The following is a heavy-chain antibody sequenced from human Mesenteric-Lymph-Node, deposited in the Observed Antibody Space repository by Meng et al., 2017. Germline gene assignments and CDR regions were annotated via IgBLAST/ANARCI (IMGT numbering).Heavy chain of an antibody. CDR3: ASGRVVGATMRGYFDY. J-gene: IGHJ4*02. CDR1: GGTFSSYA. D-gene: IGHD1-26*01. V-gene: IGHV1-69*01. CDR2: IIPIFGTA. Sequence: QGRLVQAGAEVKKPGSSVKVPCKASGGTFSSYAISWVRQAPGQGLEWMGGIIPIFGTANYAQKFQGRVTITADESTSTAYMELSSLRSEDTAVYYCASGRVVGATMRGYFDYWGQGTLVTVSS.